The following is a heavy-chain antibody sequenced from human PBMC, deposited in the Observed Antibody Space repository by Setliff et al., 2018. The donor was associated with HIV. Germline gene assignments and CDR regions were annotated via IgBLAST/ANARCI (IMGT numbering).Heavy chain of an antibody. CDR3: AADSSGYTFDH. D-gene: IGHD3-22*01. J-gene: IGHJ4*02. CDR1: GGSISSGIYY. CDR2: IYTSGSA. Sequence: SETLSLTCTVSGGSISSGIYYWSWIRQPAGKGLEWIGRIYTSGSASYNPSLESRTTISMDTSKNYFSLKLTSVTAADTAVYYCAADSSGYTFDHWGQGTLVTVSS. V-gene: IGHV4-61*02.